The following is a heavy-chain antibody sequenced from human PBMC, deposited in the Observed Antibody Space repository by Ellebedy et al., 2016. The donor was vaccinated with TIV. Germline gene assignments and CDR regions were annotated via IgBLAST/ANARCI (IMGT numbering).Heavy chain of an antibody. CDR3: SKERATGSYSTDVCDI. J-gene: IGHJ3*02. D-gene: IGHD1-26*01. Sequence: PGGSLRLSCAASGFTFNNYAMTWVRQAPGKGLEWISTIGVKTYYADSVKGRFTIARENSMNTVYLQMNSLTAENTDIYYCSKERATGSYSTDVCDIWGQGTMVTVSS. CDR2: IGVKT. V-gene: IGHV3-23*01. CDR1: GFTFNNYA.